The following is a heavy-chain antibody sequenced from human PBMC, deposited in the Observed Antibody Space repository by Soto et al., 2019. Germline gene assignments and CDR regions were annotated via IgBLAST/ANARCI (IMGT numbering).Heavy chain of an antibody. CDR3: ARCYGSCFDY. CDR2: ISYSGST. J-gene: IGHJ4*02. Sequence: SETLSLTCTVSGGSITSTSYYWGWIRQPPGKGLEWVGSISYSGSTYYNPSLKSRVTISVDTSKNQFSLKLSSVTAADTAVYYCARCYGSCFDYWGQGTLVTVSS. D-gene: IGHD2-2*01. V-gene: IGHV4-39*07. CDR1: GGSITSTSYY.